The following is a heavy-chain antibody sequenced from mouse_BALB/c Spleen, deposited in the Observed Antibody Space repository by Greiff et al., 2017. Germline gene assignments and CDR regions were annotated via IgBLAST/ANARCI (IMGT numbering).Heavy chain of an antibody. V-gene: IGHV1-87*01. J-gene: IGHJ4*01. CDR3: ARYPSTVVGAMDY. Sequence: QVQLQQSGAELARPGASVKLSCKASGYTFTSYWMQWVKQRPGQGLEWIGAIYPGDGDTRYTQKFKGKATLTAEKSSSTAYMQLSSLASEDSAVYYCARYPSTVVGAMDYWGQGTSVTVSS. CDR1: GYTFTSYW. CDR2: IYPGDGDT. D-gene: IGHD1-1*01.